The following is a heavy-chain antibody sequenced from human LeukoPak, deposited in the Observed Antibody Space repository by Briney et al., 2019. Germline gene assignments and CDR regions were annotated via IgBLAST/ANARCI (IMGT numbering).Heavy chain of an antibody. D-gene: IGHD2-8*01. CDR1: GFSVSNNY. J-gene: IGHJ4*02. Sequence: GGSLRLSCAVSGFSVSNNYMNWVRQAPGKGLEWVSLIYSRGGTSYADSVKGRFTISRDSSKNTLFLQMSSLRAEDTAVYYCVKDLNGTWSFDYWGQGTLVTVSS. V-gene: IGHV3-66*03. CDR3: VKDLNGTWSFDY. CDR2: IYSRGGT.